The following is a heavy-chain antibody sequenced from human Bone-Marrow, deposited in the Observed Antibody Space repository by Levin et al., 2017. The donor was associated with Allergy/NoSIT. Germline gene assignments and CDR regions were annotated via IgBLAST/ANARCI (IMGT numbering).Heavy chain of an antibody. D-gene: IGHD2-2*02. CDR2: ISGSGTNS. J-gene: IGHJ4*01. V-gene: IGHV3-23*01. CDR3: AKDRGSSTAIPFDF. CDR1: GFTFSSHA. Sequence: GESLKISCAASGFTFSSHAMSWVRQAPGKGLEWVSTISGSGTNSYSADSVKGRFTISRDNSNNMVYLHMNSLRVEDTAIFYCAKDRGSSTAIPFDFWGHGTLVTVSS.